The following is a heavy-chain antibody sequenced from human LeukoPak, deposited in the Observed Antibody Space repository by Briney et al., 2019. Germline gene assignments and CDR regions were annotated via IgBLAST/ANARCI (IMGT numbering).Heavy chain of an antibody. V-gene: IGHV4-59*01. CDR3: ARVPIFGVVNQDY. CDR1: GGSISSYY. CDR2: IYYSGST. J-gene: IGHJ4*02. Sequence: PSETLSLTCTVSGGSISSYYWSWIRQPPGKGLELIGYIYYSGSTNYNPSLKSRVTISVDTSKNQFSLKLSSVTAADTAVYYCARVPIFGVVNQDYWGQGTLVTVSS. D-gene: IGHD3-3*01.